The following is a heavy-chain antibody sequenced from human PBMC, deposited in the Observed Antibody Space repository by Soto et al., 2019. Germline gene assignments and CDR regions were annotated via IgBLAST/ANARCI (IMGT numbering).Heavy chain of an antibody. CDR2: INPSGGST. V-gene: IGHV1-46*01. Sequence: QVQLVQSGAEVKKPGASVKVSCKASGYTFTSYYMHWVRQAPGQGLEWMGIINPSGGSTSYAQKFRGRVPMTRDPSTSTVDMELSSLRSEDTAVYYCAGSSPRDGYDYCGQGTLVTVSS. J-gene: IGHJ4*02. CDR3: AGSSPRDGYDY. CDR1: GYTFTSYY. D-gene: IGHD5-12*01.